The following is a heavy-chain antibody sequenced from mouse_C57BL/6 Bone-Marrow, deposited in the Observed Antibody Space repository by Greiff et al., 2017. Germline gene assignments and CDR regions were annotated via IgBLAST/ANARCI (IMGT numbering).Heavy chain of an antibody. CDR3: ARLSFYYYGASY. D-gene: IGHD1-1*01. J-gene: IGHJ2*01. V-gene: IGHV1-69*01. CDR1: GYTFTSYW. Sequence: QVQLQQPGAELVMPGASVKLSCKASGYTFTSYWMPWVKQRPGQGLEWIGEIDPSASYTNYNQKFKGKSTLTVDKSSSTAYMQLSSLTSEDSAVYYCARLSFYYYGASYWGQGTTLTVSS. CDR2: IDPSASYT.